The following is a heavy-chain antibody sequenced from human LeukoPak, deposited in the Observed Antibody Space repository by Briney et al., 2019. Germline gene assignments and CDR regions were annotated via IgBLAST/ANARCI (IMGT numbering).Heavy chain of an antibody. CDR1: GGSISSYY. CDR2: IYYSGST. Sequence: SSETLSLTCTVSGGSISSYYWSWIRQPPGKGLEWIGYIYYSGSTNYNPSLKSRVTISGDTSKNQLSLKLSSVTAADAAVYYCARESSSGFYFHYWGQGALVTVSS. J-gene: IGHJ4*02. D-gene: IGHD6-19*01. CDR3: ARESSSGFYFHY. V-gene: IGHV4-59*01.